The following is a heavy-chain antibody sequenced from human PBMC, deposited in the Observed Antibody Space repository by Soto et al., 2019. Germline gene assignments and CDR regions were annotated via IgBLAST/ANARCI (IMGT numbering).Heavy chain of an antibody. V-gene: IGHV1-18*01. CDR3: ARDEYYYDSSGYYYSEY. J-gene: IGHJ4*02. CDR2: ISAYNGNT. D-gene: IGHD3-22*01. Sequence: ASVKVSCKASGYTFTSYGISWVRQAPGQGLEWMGWISAYNGNTNYAQKLQGRVTMTTDTSTSTAYMELRSLRSDDTAVYYCARDEYYYDSSGYYYSEYWGQGTLVTVSS. CDR1: GYTFTSYG.